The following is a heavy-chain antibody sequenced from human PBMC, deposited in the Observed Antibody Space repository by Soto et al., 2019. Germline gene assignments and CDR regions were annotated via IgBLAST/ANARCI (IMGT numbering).Heavy chain of an antibody. J-gene: IGHJ3*02. D-gene: IGHD6-19*01. V-gene: IGHV1-18*01. CDR3: ARYSSGWYADAFDI. Sequence: GASGKVSCKASGYTFTSYGISWVRQAPGQGLEWMGWISAYNGNTNYAQKLQGRVTMTTDTSTSTAYMELRSLRSDDTAVYYCARYSSGWYADAFDIWGQGTMVTVS. CDR1: GYTFTSYG. CDR2: ISAYNGNT.